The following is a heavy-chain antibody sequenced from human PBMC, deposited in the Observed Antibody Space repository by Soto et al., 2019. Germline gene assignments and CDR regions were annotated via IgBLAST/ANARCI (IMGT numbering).Heavy chain of an antibody. D-gene: IGHD5-12*01. CDR2: LNPTTGTT. J-gene: IGHJ2*01. V-gene: IGHV3-23*01. CDR3: AKSPRGGGYGNWYFDL. CDR1: GFTVNTYG. Sequence: EVQLLESGGGLVQPGESLRLSCAVSGFTVNTYGLAWVRLAPGRGLESVSALNPTTGTTSYRDSVKGRFTISRDDSKNTMFLQMNSLRAEDTAIYYCAKSPRGGGYGNWYFDLWGRGTLVTVSS.